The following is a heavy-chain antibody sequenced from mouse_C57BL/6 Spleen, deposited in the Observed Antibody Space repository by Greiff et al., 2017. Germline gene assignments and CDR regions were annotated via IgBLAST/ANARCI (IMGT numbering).Heavy chain of an antibody. J-gene: IGHJ4*01. CDR3: ARENYGNYSDAMDY. CDR2: INPNNGGT. Sequence: EVQLQQSGPELVKPGASVKIPCKASGYTFTDYNMDWVKQSHGKSLEWIGDINPNNGGTIYNQKFKGKATLTVDKSSSTAYMELRSLTSEDTAVYYCARENYGNYSDAMDYWGQGTSVTVSS. V-gene: IGHV1-18*01. D-gene: IGHD2-1*01. CDR1: GYTFTDYN.